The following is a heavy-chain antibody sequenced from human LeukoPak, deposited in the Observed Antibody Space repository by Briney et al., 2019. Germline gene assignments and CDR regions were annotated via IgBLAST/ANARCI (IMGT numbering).Heavy chain of an antibody. CDR1: GGSISSYY. Sequence: SETLSLTCTVSGGSISSYYWSWIRQPPGKGLEWIGYIYYSGSTNYNPSLKSRVTISVDTSKNQFSLKLSSVTAADTAVYYCARGDSSGYYRNSWFDPWGQGTLVTVSS. V-gene: IGHV4-59*12. CDR3: ARGDSSGYYRNSWFDP. CDR2: IYYSGST. D-gene: IGHD3-22*01. J-gene: IGHJ5*02.